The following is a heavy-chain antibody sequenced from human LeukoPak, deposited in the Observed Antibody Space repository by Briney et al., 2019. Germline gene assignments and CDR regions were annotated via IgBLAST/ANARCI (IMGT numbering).Heavy chain of an antibody. CDR2: INPDSGGV. CDR3: ARVATYYYDSSSYRSSYNYMDV. Sequence: ASVRVSCKASVYIFSSYYIHWVRQAPGQGREGMGWINPDSGGVNYAQSFRDRFTITRDTSISAAYMELTSLRPDDTAVYYCARVATYYYDSSSYRSSYNYMDVWGKGTTVTVSS. V-gene: IGHV1-2*02. J-gene: IGHJ6*03. CDR1: VYIFSSYY. D-gene: IGHD3-22*01.